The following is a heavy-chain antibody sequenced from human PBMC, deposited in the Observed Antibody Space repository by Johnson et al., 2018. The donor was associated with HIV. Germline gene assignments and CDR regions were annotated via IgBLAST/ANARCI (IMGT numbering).Heavy chain of an antibody. CDR3: ARDLDSSSSEDAFDI. Sequence: QVQLVESGGGLIQPGGSLRLSCAASGFTFSDYALHWVRQTPGKRLEWVAVISYSGSDTYYVDSVKGRFTVSRDNSENTLFLQMNSLRDEDTAVYYCARDLDSSSSEDAFDIWGQGTMVTVSS. D-gene: IGHD6-6*01. J-gene: IGHJ3*02. CDR2: ISYSGSDT. V-gene: IGHV3-30*04. CDR1: GFTFSDYA.